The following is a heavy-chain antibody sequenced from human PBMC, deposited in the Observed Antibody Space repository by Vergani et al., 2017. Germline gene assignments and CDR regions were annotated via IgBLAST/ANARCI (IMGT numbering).Heavy chain of an antibody. Sequence: QVQLVESGGGVVQPGRSLRLSCAASGFTFSSYAMHWVRQAPGKGLEWVAVISYDGSNKYYADSVKGRFTISRDNYKNTLYLQMNSLRAEDTAVYYCARDYSTGGDGYNPWGQGTLVTVSS. V-gene: IGHV3-30*01. CDR3: ARDYSTGGDGYNP. CDR2: ISYDGSNK. D-gene: IGHD5-24*01. J-gene: IGHJ5*02. CDR1: GFTFSSYA.